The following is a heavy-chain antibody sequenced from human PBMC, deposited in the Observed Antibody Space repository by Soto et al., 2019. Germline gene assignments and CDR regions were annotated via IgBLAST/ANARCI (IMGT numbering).Heavy chain of an antibody. D-gene: IGHD6-13*01. V-gene: IGHV3-30-3*01. CDR1: GFTFSSYA. J-gene: IGHJ4*02. CDR2: ISYDGSNK. CDR3: ARDHEQQLSKRGYFDY. Sequence: GGSLRLSCAASGFTFSSYAMHWVRQAPGKGLEWVAVISYDGSNKYYADSVKGRFTISRDNSKNTLYLQMNSLRAEDTAVYYCARDHEQQLSKRGYFDYWGQGTLVTVSS.